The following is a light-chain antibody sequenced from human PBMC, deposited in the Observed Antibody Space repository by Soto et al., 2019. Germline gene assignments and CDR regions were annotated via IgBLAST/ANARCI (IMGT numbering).Light chain of an antibody. CDR2: EVS. V-gene: IGLV2-8*01. CDR3: SSYAGSNNWV. CDR1: SSDVGGYKF. J-gene: IGLJ3*02. Sequence: QSVLTQPPSASGSPGQSATISCTGSSSDVGGYKFVSWYQQYPGKAPKVMIYEVSKRPSGVPDRFSGSKSGNTASLTVSGLQADDEADYYCSSYAGSNNWVFGGGTKLTVL.